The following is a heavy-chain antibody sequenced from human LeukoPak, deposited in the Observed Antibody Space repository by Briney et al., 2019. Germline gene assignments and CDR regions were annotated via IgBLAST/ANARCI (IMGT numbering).Heavy chain of an antibody. V-gene: IGHV1-3*01. CDR2: INAGNGNT. CDR3: ARDHSGKWDLLSGWWFDP. D-gene: IGHD1-26*01. CDR1: GYTFTSYA. Sequence: ASVKVSCKASGYTFTSYAMHWVRQAPGQRLEWMGWINAGNGNTKYSQKFQGRVTLTRDMSTTSVYMELTSLRSEDTAVYYCARDHSGKWDLLSGWWFDPWGQGTLVTVSS. J-gene: IGHJ5*02.